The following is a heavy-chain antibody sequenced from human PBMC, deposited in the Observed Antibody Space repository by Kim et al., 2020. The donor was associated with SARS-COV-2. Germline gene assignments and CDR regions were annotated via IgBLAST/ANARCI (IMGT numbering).Heavy chain of an antibody. Sequence: SETLSLTCTVSGGSISRCYCSWVRLRQPQGQEWVGYSYDSGSTNYNSTLKSRGTITISASKNEFSLTLSSATATAADADYYASENREWIRFSASWCFDP. CDR1: GGSISRCY. V-gene: IGHV4-59*01. CDR3: ASENREWIRFSASWCFDP. CDR2: SYDSGST. J-gene: IGHJ2*01. D-gene: IGHD5-12*01.